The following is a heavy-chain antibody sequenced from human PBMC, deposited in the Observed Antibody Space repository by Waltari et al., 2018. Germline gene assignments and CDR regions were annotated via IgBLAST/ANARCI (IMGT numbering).Heavy chain of an antibody. J-gene: IGHJ4*02. D-gene: IGHD2-15*01. CDR2: INHSGST. CDR1: GGSFSGYY. V-gene: IGHV4-34*01. CDR3: ARSGCSGGSCYTDLDY. Sequence: QMQLQQWGAGLLKPSETLSLTCAVYGGSFSGYYWSWIRQPPGKGLEWIGEINHSGSTNYNPSLKSRVTISVDTSKNQFSLKLSSVTAADTAVYYCARSGCSGGSCYTDLDYWGQGTLVTVSS.